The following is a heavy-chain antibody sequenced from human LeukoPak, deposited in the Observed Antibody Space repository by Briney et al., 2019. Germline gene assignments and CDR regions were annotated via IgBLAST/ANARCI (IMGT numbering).Heavy chain of an antibody. V-gene: IGHV1-69*02. CDR1: GGTFSSYT. Sequence: SSVKVSCKASGGTFSSYTISWVRQAPGQGLEWMGRITPILGIANYAQKFQGRVTITADKSTSTAYMELSSLRSEDTAVYYCARGVYYSNPYYYYYMDVWGKGTTVTVSS. CDR2: ITPILGIA. CDR3: ARGVYYSNPYYYYYMDV. J-gene: IGHJ6*03. D-gene: IGHD4-11*01.